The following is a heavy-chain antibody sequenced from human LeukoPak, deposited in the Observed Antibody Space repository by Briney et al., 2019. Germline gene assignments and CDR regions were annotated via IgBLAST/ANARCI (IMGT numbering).Heavy chain of an antibody. D-gene: IGHD3-22*01. J-gene: IGHJ4*02. CDR1: GYSFTSYW. CDR2: IDPSDSYT. Sequence: GESLKISCKGSGYSFTSYWISWVRQMPGKGLEWMGRIDPSDSYTNYSPSFQGHVTISADKSISTAYLQWSSLKASDTAVYYCARSRIDYYDSSGYNDYYFDYWGQGTLVTVSS. V-gene: IGHV5-10-1*01. CDR3: ARSRIDYYDSSGYNDYYFDY.